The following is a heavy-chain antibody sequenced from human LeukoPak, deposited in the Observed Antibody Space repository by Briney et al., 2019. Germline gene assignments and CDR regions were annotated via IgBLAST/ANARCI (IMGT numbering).Heavy chain of an antibody. J-gene: IGHJ2*01. Sequence: SETLSLTCTVSGVSISSYYWSWIRQSPEKGLEWIGYIHNSVSTNYNPSLKSRVTMSLDTSKNQFSLKLSSATTADTAVYYCARATTVTDRYFDLWGRGTLVTVSS. V-gene: IGHV4-59*01. D-gene: IGHD4-17*01. CDR3: ARATTVTDRYFDL. CDR1: GVSISSYY. CDR2: IHNSVST.